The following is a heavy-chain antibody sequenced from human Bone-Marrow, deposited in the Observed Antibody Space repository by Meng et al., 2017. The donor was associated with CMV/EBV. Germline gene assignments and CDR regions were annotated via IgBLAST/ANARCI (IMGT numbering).Heavy chain of an antibody. J-gene: IGHJ6*02. CDR3: ARASTTYYYYGMDV. D-gene: IGHD4-11*01. Sequence: ASVKVSCKVSGYTLTELSMHWVRQAPGKGLEWMGGFDPEDGETIYAQKFQGRVTMTEDTSTDTAYMELSSLRSEDTAVYYCARASTTYYYYGMDVWGQGTTVAVSS. CDR1: GYTLTELS. CDR2: FDPEDGET. V-gene: IGHV1-24*01.